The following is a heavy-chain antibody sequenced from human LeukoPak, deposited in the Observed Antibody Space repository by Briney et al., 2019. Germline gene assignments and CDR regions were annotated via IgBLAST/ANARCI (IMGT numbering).Heavy chain of an antibody. V-gene: IGHV1-69*08. D-gene: IGHD1-1*01. CDR1: GGTFCMNT. Sequence: SVTVSCKASGGTFCMNTISWVRQAPGQGLEWMGRIVPIYDTVNYAQKFQGRVTITADKSTTTAYMELSSLRSEDTAFYYCARDIDWNHDYWGQGTLVTVSS. CDR2: IVPIYDTV. CDR3: ARDIDWNHDY. J-gene: IGHJ4*02.